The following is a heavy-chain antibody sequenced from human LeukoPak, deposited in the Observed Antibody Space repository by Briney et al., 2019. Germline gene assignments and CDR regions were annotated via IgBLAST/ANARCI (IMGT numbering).Heavy chain of an antibody. V-gene: IGHV4-38-2*02. Sequence: PSETLSLTCSVSGFSITSSYYWGWLREPPGKGLGWIGIFYYSRTTYYKPSLKSRFTISIDASKNQFSLKLNTLTDADTAVYFCARAPPWHYYYNYMNVGGKGTTVTAPS. J-gene: IGHJ6*03. CDR2: FYYSRTT. CDR1: GFSITSSYY. D-gene: IGHD5-12*01. CDR3: ARAPPWHYYYNYMNV.